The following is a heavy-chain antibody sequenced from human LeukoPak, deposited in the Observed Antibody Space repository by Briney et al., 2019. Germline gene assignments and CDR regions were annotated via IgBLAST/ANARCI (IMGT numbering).Heavy chain of an antibody. J-gene: IGHJ5*02. D-gene: IGHD3-10*01. CDR3: ARDLYYYGSGSYFEPPNWFDP. CDR2: TYYRSKWYN. V-gene: IGHV6-1*01. CDR1: GDSVSSNSAA. Sequence: SQTLSLTCAISGDSVSSNSAAWNWIRQSPSRGLEWLGRTYYRSKWYNDYAVSVKSRITINPDTSKNQFSLQLNSVTPEDTAVYYCARDLYYYGSGSYFEPPNWFDPWGQGTLVTVSS.